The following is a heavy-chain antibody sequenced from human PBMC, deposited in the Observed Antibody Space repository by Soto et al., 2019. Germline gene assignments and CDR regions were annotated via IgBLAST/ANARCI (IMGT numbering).Heavy chain of an antibody. V-gene: IGHV3-33*01. CDR1: GFTFSSYG. D-gene: IGHD6-19*01. CDR3: ARGGSSGWAGTKDNYYYYGMDV. CDR2: IWYDGSNK. Sequence: GGSLRLSCAASGFTFSSYGMHWVRQAPGKGLEWVAVIWYDGSNKYYADSVKGRFTISRDNSKNTLYLQMNSLRAEDTAVYYCARGGSSGWAGTKDNYYYYGMDVWGQGTTVTVSS. J-gene: IGHJ6*02.